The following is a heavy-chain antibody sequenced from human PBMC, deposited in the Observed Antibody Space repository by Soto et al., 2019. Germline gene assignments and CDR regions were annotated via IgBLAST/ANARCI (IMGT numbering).Heavy chain of an antibody. J-gene: IGHJ5*02. V-gene: IGHV1-69*01. CDR1: GGTFSSYA. CDR3: AREPGQMPQLNWFDP. CDR2: IIPLFGTA. Sequence: QVQLVQSGAEVKKPGSSVKVSCKASGGTFSSYAISWVRQAPGQGLEWMGGIIPLFGTANYAQKCQGRVTLTADEATSTAYMELSSLRSEDTAVYYCAREPGQMPQLNWFDPWVQGTLVTVSS. D-gene: IGHD1-1*01.